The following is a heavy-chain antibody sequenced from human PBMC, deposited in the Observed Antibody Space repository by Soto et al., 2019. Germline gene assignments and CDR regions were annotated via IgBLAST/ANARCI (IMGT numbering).Heavy chain of an antibody. CDR1: GYTFTSYA. CDR2: INAGNGNT. J-gene: IGHJ6*03. V-gene: IGHV1-3*01. Sequence: GASVKVSCKASGYTFTSYAMHWVRQAPGQRLEWMGWINAGNGNTKYSQKFQGRVTITRDTSASTAYMELSSLRSEDTAVYYCARSGYCSSTSCYIYYYYYYMDVWGKGTTVTVSS. D-gene: IGHD2-2*02. CDR3: ARSGYCSSTSCYIYYYYYYMDV.